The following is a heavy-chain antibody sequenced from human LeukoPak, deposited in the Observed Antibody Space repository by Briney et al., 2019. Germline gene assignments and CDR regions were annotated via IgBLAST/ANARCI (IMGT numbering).Heavy chain of an antibody. V-gene: IGHV3-30-3*01. CDR3: ARDLSGSYMADY. CDR1: GFTFSSYA. D-gene: IGHD3-10*01. Sequence: PGRSLRLSCVVSGFTFSSYAMHWARQAPAKGLEWVAVISHDRSNNCHADSVKGRFTISRDNSKNTLYLQMNSLRVEDTAVYYCARDLSGSYMADYWGQGTLVTVSS. J-gene: IGHJ4*02. CDR2: ISHDRSNN.